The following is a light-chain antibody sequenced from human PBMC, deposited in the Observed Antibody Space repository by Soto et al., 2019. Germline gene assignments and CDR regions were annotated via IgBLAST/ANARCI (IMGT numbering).Light chain of an antibody. CDR2: EVN. CDR3: ISYAGSRNV. CDR1: SSDVGGYNY. Sequence: QSALTQPPSASGSPGQSVAISCTGTSSDVGGYNYVSWYQQHPGKAPKLMIYEVNKRPSGVPDRFSGSKSGNTASLTVSGLQAEEEADYYCISYAGSRNVFGTGTKVTVL. J-gene: IGLJ1*01. V-gene: IGLV2-8*01.